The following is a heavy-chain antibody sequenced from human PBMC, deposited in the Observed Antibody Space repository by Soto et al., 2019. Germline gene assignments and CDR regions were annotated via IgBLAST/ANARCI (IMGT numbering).Heavy chain of an antibody. Sequence: SETLSLTCTVSGGSISSYYWSWIRQPPGKGLEWIGYIYYSGSTNYNPSLKSRVTISVDTSKNQFSLKLSSVTAADTAVYYCASGKAYYYDSSGYYLYYWGQGTLVTVSS. CDR2: IYYSGST. CDR3: ASGKAYYYDSSGYYLYY. J-gene: IGHJ4*02. D-gene: IGHD3-22*01. V-gene: IGHV4-59*01. CDR1: GGSISSYY.